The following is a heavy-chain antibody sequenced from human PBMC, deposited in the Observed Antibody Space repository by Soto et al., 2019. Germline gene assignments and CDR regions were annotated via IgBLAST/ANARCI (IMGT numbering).Heavy chain of an antibody. CDR2: IYCSGST. D-gene: IGHD6-19*01. CDR3: ARRVAVGYYYYYGMDV. J-gene: IGHJ6*02. Sequence: PSETLSLTCTVSGGSISSSSYYWGWIRQPPGKGLEWIGSIYCSGSTYYNPSLKSRVTISVDTSKNQFSLKLSSVTAADTAVYYCARRVAVGYYYYYGMDVWGQGTTVTVSS. CDR1: GGSISSSSYY. V-gene: IGHV4-39*01.